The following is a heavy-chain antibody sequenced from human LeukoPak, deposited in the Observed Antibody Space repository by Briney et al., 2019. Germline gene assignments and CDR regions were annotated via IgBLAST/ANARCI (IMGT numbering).Heavy chain of an antibody. CDR2: IVVGSGNT. V-gene: IGHV1-58*02. Sequence: ASVKVCCKSAGFTFTNFPMQWVREARGQRLEWIGWIVVGSGNTNYAQKFQERVTITRDMSTSTAYMELSSLRSEDTAVYYCAADRGGDDVFDFWGQGTVVMVSS. CDR1: GFTFTNFP. J-gene: IGHJ3*01. CDR3: AADRGGDDVFDF. D-gene: IGHD3-16*01.